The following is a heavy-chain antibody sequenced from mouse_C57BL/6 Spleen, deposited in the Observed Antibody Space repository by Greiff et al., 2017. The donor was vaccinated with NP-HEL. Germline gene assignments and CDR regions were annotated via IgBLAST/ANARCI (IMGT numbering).Heavy chain of an antibody. V-gene: IGHV3-6*01. D-gene: IGHD1-1*01. CDR2: ISYAGSN. J-gene: IGHJ2*01. Sequence: EVQLQESGPGLVKPSQSLSLTCSVTGYSITRGYYWNWIRQLPGNKLEWMGYISYAGSNNYNPSFKNRIPITRDTSKNQFFRKLNSVTTEDTATYYCARDATVVAPDYWGKGTTLTGSS. CDR3: ARDATVVAPDY. CDR1: GYSITRGYY.